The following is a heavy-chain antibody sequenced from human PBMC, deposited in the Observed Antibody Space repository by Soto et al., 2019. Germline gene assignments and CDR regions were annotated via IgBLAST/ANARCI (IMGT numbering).Heavy chain of an antibody. J-gene: IGHJ6*02. V-gene: IGHV3-7*01. Sequence: EVQLMESGGGLVQPGGSLRLSCAASGFTFSSYWMSWVRQAPGKGLEWVANIKQDGSEKYYVDSVKGRFTISRDNAKNSLYLQMNSLRAEDTAVYYCARALGTSYYYYGMDVWGQGATVTVSS. CDR1: GFTFSSYW. CDR3: ARALGTSYYYYGMDV. CDR2: IKQDGSEK.